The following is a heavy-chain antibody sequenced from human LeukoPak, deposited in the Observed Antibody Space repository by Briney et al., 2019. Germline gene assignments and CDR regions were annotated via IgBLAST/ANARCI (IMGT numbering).Heavy chain of an antibody. J-gene: IGHJ5*02. Sequence: ASVKVSCKASGYTFTSYDINWVRQATGQGLEWMGWMNPNSGNTGYAQKFQGRVTMTRDTSTSTVYMELSSLRSEDTAVYYCARGKSILLDPWGQGTLVTVSS. CDR2: MNPNSGNT. V-gene: IGHV1-8*01. CDR1: GYTFTSYD. D-gene: IGHD6-6*01. CDR3: ARGKSILLDP.